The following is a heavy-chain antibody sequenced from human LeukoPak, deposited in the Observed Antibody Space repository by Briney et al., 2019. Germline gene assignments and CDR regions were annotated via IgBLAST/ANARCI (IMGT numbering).Heavy chain of an antibody. D-gene: IGHD3-22*01. CDR3: ARSADRSGYFREITLYYFDY. CDR2: INPLGSDT. Sequence: GGSLRLSCAASGFTFTSLWMSWVRQAPGKGLEWVSSINPLGSDTRYADSVRGRFTISRDNAKKSLYLQMNSLRAEDTAVYYCARSADRSGYFREITLYYFDYWGQGTLVTVSS. V-gene: IGHV3-7*03. J-gene: IGHJ4*02. CDR1: GFTFTSLW.